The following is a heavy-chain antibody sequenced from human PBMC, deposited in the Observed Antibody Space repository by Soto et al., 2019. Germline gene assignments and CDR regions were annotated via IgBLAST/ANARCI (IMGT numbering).Heavy chain of an antibody. CDR2: ISSGSTTI. D-gene: IGHD3-16*01. J-gene: IGHJ4*02. Sequence: EVQLVESGGGLVQPGGSLRLSCAASGFTFSYYSMNWVRQAPGKGLEWVSYISSGSTTIYYAESVKGRFTISRDNCKNLLYVQMTGLSAEDTAVYYCEREAAGDFIDYWGQGTLVTVSS. V-gene: IGHV3-48*01. CDR1: GFTFSYYS. CDR3: EREAAGDFIDY.